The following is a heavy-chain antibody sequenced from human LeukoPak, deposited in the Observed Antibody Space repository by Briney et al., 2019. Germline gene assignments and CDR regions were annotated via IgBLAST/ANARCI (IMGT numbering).Heavy chain of an antibody. CDR1: GFTISSNY. CDR2: IYSGDST. Sequence: PGGSLRLSCTASGFTISSNYMSWVRQAPGKGLEWVSVIYSGDSTYYADSVKGRFTISRDNSKNTLYLQMNSLRAEDTAVYYCARAEDYGSGSYGYYGMDVWGQGTTVTVSS. V-gene: IGHV3-53*01. CDR3: ARAEDYGSGSYGYYGMDV. D-gene: IGHD3-10*01. J-gene: IGHJ6*02.